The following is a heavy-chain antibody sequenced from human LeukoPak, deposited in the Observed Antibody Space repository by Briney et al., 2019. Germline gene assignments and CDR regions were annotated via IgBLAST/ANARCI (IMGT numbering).Heavy chain of an antibody. CDR1: GFTFRDYG. D-gene: IGHD1-7*01. Sequence: GGSLRLSCAASGFTFRDYGMHWVRQTPGKELEWLAVISFDGSRTFYADSVKGRFTIARDNSKNTVYLQMDSLRTEDTAIYYCARDYWWNYDYWGQGTLVTVSS. CDR2: ISFDGSRT. J-gene: IGHJ4*02. V-gene: IGHV3-30*03. CDR3: ARDYWWNYDY.